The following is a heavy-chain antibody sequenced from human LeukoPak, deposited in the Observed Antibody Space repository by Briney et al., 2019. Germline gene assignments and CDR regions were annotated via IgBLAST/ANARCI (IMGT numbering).Heavy chain of an antibody. J-gene: IGHJ5*02. CDR2: IRYDGSNK. CDR1: GFTFSSYG. V-gene: IGHV3-30*02. CDR3: AKDGVLKVDTAIP. Sequence: GGSLRLSCAASGFTFSSYGMHWVRQAPGKGLEWVAFIRYDGSNKYYADSVKGRFTISRDNSKNTLYLQMNSLRAEDTAVYYCAKDGVLKVDTAIPWGQGTLVTVSS. D-gene: IGHD5-18*01.